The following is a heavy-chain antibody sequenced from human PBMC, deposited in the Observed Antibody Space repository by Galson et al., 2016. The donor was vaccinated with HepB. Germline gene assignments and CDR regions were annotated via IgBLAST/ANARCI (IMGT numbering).Heavy chain of an antibody. V-gene: IGHV4/OR15-8*02. CDR2: VYRTGAT. J-gene: IGHJ5*01. Sequence: SETLSLTCHGSGGAVSSNNWWTWVRQSPNKGLEWIGEVYRTGATNSNPASKTRVTISIDKSTNQFPLSLTSVTAADTAVYYCARVASYRGYPYSYYYIFDFWGQGTPVTVSS. CDR3: ARVASYRGYPYSYYYIFDF. D-gene: IGHD3-22*01. CDR1: GGAVSSNNW.